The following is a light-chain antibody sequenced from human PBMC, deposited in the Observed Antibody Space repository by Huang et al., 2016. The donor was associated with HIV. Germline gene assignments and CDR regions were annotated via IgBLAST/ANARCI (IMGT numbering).Light chain of an antibody. CDR1: QSITNY. CDR2: AAS. CDR3: QQSYSTPRT. Sequence: DIQMTQSPSSLSASVGDRVTITCRASQSITNYLNWYQHKPGKAPKLLIYAASSLQSGVPSRFSVSGSGTDFTLTISSLQPEDFATYYCQQSYSTPRTFGQGTKVEIK. V-gene: IGKV1-39*01. J-gene: IGKJ1*01.